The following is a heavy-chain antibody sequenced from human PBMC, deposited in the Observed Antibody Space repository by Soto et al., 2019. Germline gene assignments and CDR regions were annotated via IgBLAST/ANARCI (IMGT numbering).Heavy chain of an antibody. CDR1: GGTLSSYT. J-gene: IGHJ4*02. CDR2: VIPTLGVT. Sequence: QVQLVQSGAEVKKPGSSVKVSCKASGGTLSSYTFSWVRQAPGQGLEWMGRVIPTLGVTNYAKKFQGRFTIVVDTSTSTAYMELNGLRYDDTAVYYCARDKGYCSDTSCPGFDYWCQGTLVTVSS. CDR3: ARDKGYCSDTSCPGFDY. D-gene: IGHD2-15*01. V-gene: IGHV1-69*08.